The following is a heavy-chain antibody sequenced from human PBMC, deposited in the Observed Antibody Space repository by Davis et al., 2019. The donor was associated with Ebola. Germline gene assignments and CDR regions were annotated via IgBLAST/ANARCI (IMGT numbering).Heavy chain of an antibody. Sequence: GESLKISCTASGFTFGDYAMSWVRQAPGKGLEWVGFIRSKAYGGTTEYAASVKGRFTISRDDSKSIAYLQMNSLKTEDTAVYYCTRVGGSGTYYMDVWGKGTTVTVSS. CDR1: GFTFGDYA. J-gene: IGHJ6*03. CDR2: IRSKAYGGTT. CDR3: TRVGGSGTYYMDV. D-gene: IGHD3-10*01. V-gene: IGHV3-49*04.